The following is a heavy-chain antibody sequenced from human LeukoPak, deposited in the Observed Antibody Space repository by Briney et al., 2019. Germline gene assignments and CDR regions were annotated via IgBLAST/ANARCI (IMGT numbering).Heavy chain of an antibody. V-gene: IGHV3-21*01. CDR1: GFTFSSYS. J-gene: IGHJ3*02. CDR3: ARWWELLAGGAFDI. D-gene: IGHD1-26*01. Sequence: PGRSLRLSCAASGFTFSSYSMNWVRQAPGKGLEWVSSISSSSSYIYYADSVKGRFTISRDNAKNSLYLQMNSLRAEDTAVYYCARWWELLAGGAFDIWGQGTMVTVSS. CDR2: ISSSSSYI.